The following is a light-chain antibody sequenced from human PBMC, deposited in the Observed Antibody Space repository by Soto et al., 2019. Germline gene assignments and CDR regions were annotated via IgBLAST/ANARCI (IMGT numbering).Light chain of an antibody. CDR3: CSHSSSSTWM. CDR1: SSDVGGYNF. Sequence: QSVLTKTASVSGSPGQSITMSCTGTSSDVGGYNFVSWYQQHPGKAPKLIVHEVANRMSGVSGLVSGSKSGNTAFLTISVLHAEDEAVYYCCSHSSSSTWMFGGGTKLTV. V-gene: IGLV2-14*03. CDR2: EVA. J-gene: IGLJ3*02.